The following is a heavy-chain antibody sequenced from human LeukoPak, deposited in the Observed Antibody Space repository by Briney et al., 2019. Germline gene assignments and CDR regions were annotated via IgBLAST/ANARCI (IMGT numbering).Heavy chain of an antibody. J-gene: IGHJ4*02. Sequence: KPSETLSLTCTVSGGSISSYYWSWIRQPPGKGLEWIGYIYYSGSTNYNPSLKSRVTISVDTSKNQFSLKLSSVTAADTAVYYCARSSLSSAYYFDYWGQGTLVTVSS. D-gene: IGHD3-10*02. CDR1: GGSISSYY. CDR3: ARSSLSSAYYFDY. V-gene: IGHV4-59*01. CDR2: IYYSGST.